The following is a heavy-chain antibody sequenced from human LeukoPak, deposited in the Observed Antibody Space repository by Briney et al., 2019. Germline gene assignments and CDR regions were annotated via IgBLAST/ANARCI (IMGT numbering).Heavy chain of an antibody. D-gene: IGHD2-2*01. CDR3: ARHKLSERMASPADLFDY. CDR2: IYYSGST. J-gene: IGHJ4*02. V-gene: IGHV4-39*01. Sequence: WVRQPPGKGLEWIGSIYYSGSTYYNPSLKSRVTISVDTSKNQFSLKLSSVTAADTAVYYCARHKLSERMASPADLFDYWGQGTLVTVSS.